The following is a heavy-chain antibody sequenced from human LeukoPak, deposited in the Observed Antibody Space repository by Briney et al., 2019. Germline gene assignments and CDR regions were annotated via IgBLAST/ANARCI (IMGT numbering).Heavy chain of an antibody. D-gene: IGHD6-25*01. J-gene: IGHJ4*02. CDR3: ARDVSGRDDF. V-gene: IGHV3-74*01. CDR2: INSDGSAT. CDR1: GFTFSSYW. Sequence: GGSLRLSCAASGFTFSSYWMHWVRQAPGKGLVWVSHINSDGSATNYADSVKGRFTISRDNAKNTLFLQMNSLRVEDTAVYYCARDVSGRDDFWGQGTLVTVSS.